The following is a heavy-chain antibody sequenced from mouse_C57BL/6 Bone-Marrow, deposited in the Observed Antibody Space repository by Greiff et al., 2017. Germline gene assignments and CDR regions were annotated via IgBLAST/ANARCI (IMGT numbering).Heavy chain of an antibody. CDR1: GYNFTSSY. V-gene: IGHV14-3*01. J-gene: IGHJ2*01. CDR2: INPANGNT. Sequence: VQLQQSVAELVRPGASVKLSCTASGYNFTSSYMHWVKQRPGQGLEWIGRINPANGNTKYAPKFQGKATMTADKSSNTAYLQLSSLSSEDTAIYYCASYCDGSGLFDYWGQGTTLTGSS. CDR3: ASYCDGSGLFDY. D-gene: IGHD1-1*01.